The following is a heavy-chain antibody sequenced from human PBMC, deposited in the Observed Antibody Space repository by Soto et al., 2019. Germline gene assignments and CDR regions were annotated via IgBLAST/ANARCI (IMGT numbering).Heavy chain of an antibody. Sequence: SETLSLTCTVSGGSVSSGSYYWSWIRQPPGKGLEWIGYIYYSGSTNYNPSLKSRVTISVDTSKNQFSLKLSSVTAADTAVYYCARGLSLTPYYYDSSGYYYLDYWGQGTLVTVSS. CDR3: ARGLSLTPYYYDSSGYYYLDY. CDR2: IYYSGST. D-gene: IGHD3-22*01. J-gene: IGHJ4*02. CDR1: GGSVSSGSYY. V-gene: IGHV4-61*01.